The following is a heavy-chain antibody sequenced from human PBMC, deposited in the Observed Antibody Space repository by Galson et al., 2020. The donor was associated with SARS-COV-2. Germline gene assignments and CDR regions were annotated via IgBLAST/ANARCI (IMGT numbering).Heavy chain of an antibody. Sequence: GESLKISCAASGFTFSSYAMHWVRQAPGKGLEWVAVISYDGSNKYYADSVKGRFTISRDNSKNTLYLQMNSLRAEDTAVYYCARGRDSSGYYVYYFDYWGQGTLVTVSS. CDR1: GFTFSSYA. D-gene: IGHD3-22*01. J-gene: IGHJ4*02. CDR3: ARGRDSSGYYVYYFDY. CDR2: ISYDGSNK. V-gene: IGHV3-30*04.